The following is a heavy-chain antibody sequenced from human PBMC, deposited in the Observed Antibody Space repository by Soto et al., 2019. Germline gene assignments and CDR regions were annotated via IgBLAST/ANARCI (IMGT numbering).Heavy chain of an antibody. CDR3: ARDHEGAADGNYFDY. J-gene: IGHJ4*02. Sequence: QVQLVESGGGVVQPGRSLRLSCAASGFTFSSYAMHWVRQAPGKGLEWVAVISYDGSNKYYADSVKGRFTISRDNSKNTLYLQMNSLRAEDTAVYYCARDHEGAADGNYFDYWGQGTLVTVSS. CDR2: ISYDGSNK. V-gene: IGHV3-30-3*01. D-gene: IGHD6-13*01. CDR1: GFTFSSYA.